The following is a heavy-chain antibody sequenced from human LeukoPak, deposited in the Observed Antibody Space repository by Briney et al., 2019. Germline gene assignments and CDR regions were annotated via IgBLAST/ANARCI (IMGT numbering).Heavy chain of an antibody. CDR3: AKDVAAAGPPLYWFDP. CDR2: IWYDGSNQ. V-gene: IGHV3-33*06. CDR1: GFTFSIYG. J-gene: IGHJ5*02. Sequence: GRSLRLSCAASGFTFSIYGMDWVRQAPGKGLEWVAVIWYDGSNQYYADSVKGRFTISRDNSKNKLYLQMNSLRAEDTAVYYCAKDVAAAGPPLYWFDPWGQGTLVTVSS. D-gene: IGHD6-13*01.